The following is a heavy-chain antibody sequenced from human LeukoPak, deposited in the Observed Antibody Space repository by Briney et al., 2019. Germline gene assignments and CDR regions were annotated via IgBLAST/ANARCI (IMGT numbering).Heavy chain of an antibody. V-gene: IGHV1-2*02. J-gene: IGHJ4*02. D-gene: IGHD3-22*01. CDR1: GYTFTGYY. CDR3: TRSRDFDSSGHFDY. CDR2: INPNSGGT. Sequence: ASVKVSCKASGYTFTGYYMHWVRQAPGQGLEGMRWINPNSGGTNYAQKFQGRVTMTRDTSISTAYMELSRLRSDDTAVYYCTRSRDFDSSGHFDYWGQGTLVTVSS.